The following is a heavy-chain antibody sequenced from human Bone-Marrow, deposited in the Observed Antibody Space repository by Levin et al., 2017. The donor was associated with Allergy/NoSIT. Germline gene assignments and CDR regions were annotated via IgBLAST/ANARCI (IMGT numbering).Heavy chain of an antibody. J-gene: IGHJ4*02. CDR2: INWNSVSI. V-gene: IGHV3-9*01. D-gene: IGHD2-21*01. CDR1: GFNFDDHA. Sequence: GGSLRLSCAASGFNFDDHAMHWIRQFPGKGLEWVAGINWNSVSIHYADSVKGRFTISRDNAKNSLYLEMKSLRPEDTALYFCAKDGLSGVIGDDYFDYWGQGTLVTVSS. CDR3: AKDGLSGVIGDDYFDY.